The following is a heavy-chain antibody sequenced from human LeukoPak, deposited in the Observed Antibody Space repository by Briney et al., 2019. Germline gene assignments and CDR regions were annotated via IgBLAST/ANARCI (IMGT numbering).Heavy chain of an antibody. V-gene: IGHV3-74*01. J-gene: IGHJ4*02. D-gene: IGHD3-10*01. CDR3: AHGDHSSFDG. CDR2: IDNDGTTR. CDR1: GFSLSTYW. Sequence: PGGSLRLSCVASGFSLSTYWMHWVRQIPGKGLVWVSRIDNDGTTRNYADPVKGRLAISRDNAKNTLYLQMNSLRAEDTAVYHCAHGDHSSFDGWGQGILVTVSS.